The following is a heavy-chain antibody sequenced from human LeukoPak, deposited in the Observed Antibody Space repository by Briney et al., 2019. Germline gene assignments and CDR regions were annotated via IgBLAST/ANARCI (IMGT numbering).Heavy chain of an antibody. CDR1: GFTFSSYG. V-gene: IGHV3-30*18. J-gene: IGHJ4*02. D-gene: IGHD6-19*01. Sequence: GRSLRLSCAASGFTFSSYGMHWVRQAPGKGLEWVAVISYDGSNKYYADSVKGRFTISRDNSKNTLYLQMNSLRAEDTAVYYCAKDGRDSGWTNGYFDYWGQGTLVTVSS. CDR3: AKDGRDSGWTNGYFDY. CDR2: ISYDGSNK.